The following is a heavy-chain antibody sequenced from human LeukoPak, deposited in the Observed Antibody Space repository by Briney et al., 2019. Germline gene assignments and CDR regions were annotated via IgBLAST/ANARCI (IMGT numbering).Heavy chain of an antibody. Sequence: PGGSLRLSCAASGFTFSSYAMSWVRQAPGKGLEWVSAISGSGGSTYYADSVKGRFTISRDNSKNTLYLQMNSLRAEDTAVYYCAKDGLWFGVQKGIDAFDIWGQGTMVTVSS. J-gene: IGHJ3*02. CDR3: AKDGLWFGVQKGIDAFDI. CDR2: ISGSGGST. CDR1: GFTFSSYA. D-gene: IGHD3-10*01. V-gene: IGHV3-23*01.